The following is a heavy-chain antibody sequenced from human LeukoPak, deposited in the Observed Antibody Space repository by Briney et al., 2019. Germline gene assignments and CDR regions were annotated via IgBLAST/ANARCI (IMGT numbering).Heavy chain of an antibody. D-gene: IGHD5-24*01. CDR3: ARHLRDGYNWDLDY. CDR2: IYYSGST. Sequence: SETLSLTCTVSGGSISSYYWSWIRQPPGKGLEWIGYIYYSGSTNYNPSLKSRVTISVDTSKNQFSLKLSSVTAADTAVYYRARHLRDGYNWDLDYWGQGTLVTVSS. V-gene: IGHV4-59*08. J-gene: IGHJ4*02. CDR1: GGSISSYY.